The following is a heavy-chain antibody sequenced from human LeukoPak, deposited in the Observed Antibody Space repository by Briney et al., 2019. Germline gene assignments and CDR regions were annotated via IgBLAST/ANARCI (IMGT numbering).Heavy chain of an antibody. V-gene: IGHV1-2*02. CDR3: ARWSGSTYCSSTSCYTYYFDY. CDR2: INPNSGGT. D-gene: IGHD2-2*02. CDR1: GYTFTGYY. Sequence: ASVKVSCKASGYTFTGYYVHWVRQAPGQGLEWMGWINPNSGGTNYAQKFQGRVTMTRDTSISTAYMELSRLRSDDTAVYYCARWSGSTYCSSTSCYTYYFDYWGQGTLVTVSS. J-gene: IGHJ4*02.